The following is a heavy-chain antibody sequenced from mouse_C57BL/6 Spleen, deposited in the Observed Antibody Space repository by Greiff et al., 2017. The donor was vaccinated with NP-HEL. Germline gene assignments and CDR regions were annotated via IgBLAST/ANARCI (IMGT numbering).Heavy chain of an antibody. CDR3: ARLRAGAY. CDR1: GYTFTSYW. CDR2: IDPSDSYT. J-gene: IGHJ3*01. Sequence: QVQLQQPGAELVMPGASVKLSCKASGYTFTSYWMHWVKQRPGQGLEWIGEIDPSDSYTNYNQKFKGKSTLTVDKSSSTAYMQLSSLTSEDSAVYYCARLRAGAYWGQGTLVTVSA. D-gene: IGHD1-1*01. V-gene: IGHV1-69*01.